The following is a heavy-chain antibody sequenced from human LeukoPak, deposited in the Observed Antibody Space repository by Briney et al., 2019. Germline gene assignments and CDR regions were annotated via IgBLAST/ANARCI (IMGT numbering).Heavy chain of an antibody. J-gene: IGHJ4*02. CDR2: IWYDGSNK. D-gene: IGHD3-22*01. CDR1: DFTFSTYG. CDR3: ARALSSGSDFDY. V-gene: IGHV3-33*01. Sequence: GGSLRLSCTASDFTFSTYGMHWVRQAPGKGLEWVAVIWYDGSNKYYADSVKGRFTISRDNSKNTLYLQMNSLRAEDTAVYYCARALSSGSDFDYWGQGTLVTVSS.